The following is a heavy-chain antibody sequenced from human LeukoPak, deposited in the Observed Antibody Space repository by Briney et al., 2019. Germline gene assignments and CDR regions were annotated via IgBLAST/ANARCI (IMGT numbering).Heavy chain of an antibody. D-gene: IGHD3-22*01. CDR3: ARAPVSPHYYDSSGYRVYFDY. J-gene: IGHJ4*02. Sequence: SETLSLTCPVSGGSISSYYWSWIRQPPGKGLEWIGYIYYSGSTNYNPSLKSRVTISVDTSKNQFSLKLSSVTAADTAVYYCARAPVSPHYYDSSGYRVYFDYWGQGTLVTVSS. CDR1: GGSISSYY. V-gene: IGHV4-59*01. CDR2: IYYSGST.